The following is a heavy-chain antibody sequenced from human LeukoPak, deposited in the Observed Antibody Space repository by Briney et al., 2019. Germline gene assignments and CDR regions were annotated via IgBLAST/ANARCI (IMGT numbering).Heavy chain of an antibody. CDR1: GGSISSGSHY. V-gene: IGHV4-61*02. D-gene: IGHD3-10*01. CDR2: IYTSGST. CDR3: ARVEEGYGSGRRENYYYYYMDV. J-gene: IGHJ6*03. Sequence: SETLSLTCTVSGGSISSGSHYWSWIRQPAGKGLEWIGRIYTSGSTNFNPSLKSRVTISVDTSKNQFSLKLSSVTAADTAVYYCARVEEGYGSGRRENYYYYYMDVWGKGTTVTISS.